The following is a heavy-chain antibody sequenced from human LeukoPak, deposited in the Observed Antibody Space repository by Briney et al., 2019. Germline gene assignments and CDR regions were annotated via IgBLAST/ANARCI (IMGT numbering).Heavy chain of an antibody. D-gene: IGHD2-2*01. J-gene: IGHJ6*02. CDR2: ISSSGSTI. CDR1: GFTFSDYY. CDR3: AREFSPPAGHYYYYGMDV. Sequence: PGGSLRLSCAASGFTFSDYYMSWIRQAPGKGLEWVSYISSSGSTIYYADSVKGRFTISRDNAKNSLYLQMNSPRAEDTAVYYCAREFSPPAGHYYYYGMDVWGQGTTVTVSS. V-gene: IGHV3-11*01.